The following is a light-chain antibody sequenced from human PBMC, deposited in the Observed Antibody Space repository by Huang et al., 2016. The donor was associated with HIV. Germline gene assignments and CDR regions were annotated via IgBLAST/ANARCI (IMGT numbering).Light chain of an antibody. CDR2: LAS. CDR3: QQYYNVPFT. Sequence: DIVMTQSPASLAVSLGERATINCKSSQSTFYSANNRNYLAWYQQKPGQSPKVLIYLASTRESGVQDRLTGSGSGTDVSRSISSLQAEDVALYYCQQYYNVPFTFGQGTKLDIK. CDR1: QSTFYSANNRNY. J-gene: IGKJ2*01. V-gene: IGKV4-1*01.